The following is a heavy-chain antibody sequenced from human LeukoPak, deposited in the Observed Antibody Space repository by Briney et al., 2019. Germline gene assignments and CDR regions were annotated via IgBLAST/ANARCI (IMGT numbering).Heavy chain of an antibody. D-gene: IGHD3-9*01. V-gene: IGHV3-30*04. CDR3: ARGMDYDILAGPPDY. CDR2: ISYDGSNK. J-gene: IGHJ4*02. CDR1: EFTFSSYA. Sequence: GRSLRLSCAASEFTFSSYAMHWVRQAPDKGLEWVALISYDGSNKEYADSVKGRFTISRDNSKNSLYLQMNSLRGENTAVYYCARGMDYDILAGPPDYWGQGTLVTVSS.